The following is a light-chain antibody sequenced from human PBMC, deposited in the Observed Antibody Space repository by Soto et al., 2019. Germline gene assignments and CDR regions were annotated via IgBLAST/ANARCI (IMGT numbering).Light chain of an antibody. V-gene: IGKV1-39*01. CDR2: SAS. J-gene: IGKJ4*01. CDR3: QQSHTNPLT. CDR1: QSISRY. Sequence: DIQMTQSPSSLSASVGDSVTISCRASQSISRYLKWYQQKPGKAPKLLIFSASGLQSGVPSRFSGGGYGTEFTLTISSLQLEDFATCYCQQSHTNPLTFGGGTKVEIK.